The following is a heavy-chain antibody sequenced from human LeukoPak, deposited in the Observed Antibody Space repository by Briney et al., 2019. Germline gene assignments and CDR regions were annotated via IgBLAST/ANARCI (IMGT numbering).Heavy chain of an antibody. CDR1: GFTFSTNA. Sequence: GGSLRLSCLTSGFTFSTNAMSWVRQAPGKGLEWISGISGSGASTYYADSVTGRFTISRDNSRNTLYLQMNSLRGDDTAVYYRAKDVGKWESLHFFDYWGQGTLVTVSS. V-gene: IGHV3-23*01. CDR2: ISGSGAST. J-gene: IGHJ4*02. CDR3: AKDVGKWESLHFFDY. D-gene: IGHD1-26*01.